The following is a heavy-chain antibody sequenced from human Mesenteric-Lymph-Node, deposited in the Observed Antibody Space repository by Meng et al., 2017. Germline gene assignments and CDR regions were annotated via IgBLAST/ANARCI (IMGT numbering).Heavy chain of an antibody. V-gene: IGHV1-69*06. D-gene: IGHD2-2*01. CDR3: ARDSRGSYCSSTSSPLLAEYYGMDV. J-gene: IGHJ6*02. Sequence: SVKVSCKASGYTLTSYGISWVRQAPGQGLEWMGGIIPIFGTANYAQKFQGRVTITADKSTSTAYMELSSLRSEDTAVYYCARDSRGSYCSSTSSPLLAEYYGMDVWGQGTTVTVSS. CDR2: IIPIFGTA. CDR1: GYTLTSYG.